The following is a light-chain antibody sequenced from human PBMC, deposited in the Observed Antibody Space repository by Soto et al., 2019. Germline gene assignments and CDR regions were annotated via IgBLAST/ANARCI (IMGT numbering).Light chain of an antibody. Sequence: AIQMTQSPSSLSASVGDRVTITCRASQGIRNDLGWYQQRPGKAPKLLIYATSNLQTWVPSRFSGSGSGPDFSLTISSLLPEDFATYYYLQDYSYPRTFGQGTKVEIK. V-gene: IGKV1-6*01. J-gene: IGKJ1*01. CDR3: LQDYSYPRT. CDR2: ATS. CDR1: QGIRND.